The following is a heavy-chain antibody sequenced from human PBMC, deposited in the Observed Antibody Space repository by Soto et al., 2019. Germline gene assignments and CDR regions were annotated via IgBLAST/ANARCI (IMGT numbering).Heavy chain of an antibody. D-gene: IGHD3-9*01. Sequence: GASVKVSCKASGYTFTSYAMNWVRQAPGQGLEWMGWINTNTGNPTYAQGFTGRFVFSLDTSVSTAYLQICSLKAEDTAVYYCARVPTYYDILTGYSPFYYMDVWGKGTTVTVSS. CDR3: ARVPTYYDILTGYSPFYYMDV. V-gene: IGHV7-4-1*01. J-gene: IGHJ6*03. CDR1: GYTFTSYA. CDR2: INTNTGNP.